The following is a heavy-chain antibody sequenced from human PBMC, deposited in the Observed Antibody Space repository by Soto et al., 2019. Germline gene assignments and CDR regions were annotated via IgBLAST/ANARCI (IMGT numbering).Heavy chain of an antibody. CDR1: GFTISTHG. D-gene: IGHD1-7*01. J-gene: IGHJ4*02. Sequence: QAHLVESGGGVVQPGTPLRLSCAAAGFTISTHGMHWARQSPGKGLEWLANIWYDGSNKFYAESVKGRFSISKDNSKNTLYLQMSSLRAEDTAVYYCAAATTWNFHFPYWGQGTQVTVSS. V-gene: IGHV3-33*03. CDR3: AAATTWNFHFPY. CDR2: IWYDGSNK.